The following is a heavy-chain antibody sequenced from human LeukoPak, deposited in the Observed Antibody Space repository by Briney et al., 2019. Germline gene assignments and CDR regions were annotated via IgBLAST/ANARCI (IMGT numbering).Heavy chain of an antibody. CDR3: ARGQSGYNYGYRWFDP. J-gene: IGHJ5*02. CDR2: IYYTGNT. CDR1: GGSVSSYY. Sequence: PSETLSLTCTVSGGSVSSYYWGWIRQPPGRGLEYIGYIYYTGNTNYNPSLRSRVTISVDTSKNQFSLKLNSVTAADTAVYYYARGQSGYNYGYRWFDPWGQGTLVTVSS. V-gene: IGHV4-59*02. D-gene: IGHD5-18*01.